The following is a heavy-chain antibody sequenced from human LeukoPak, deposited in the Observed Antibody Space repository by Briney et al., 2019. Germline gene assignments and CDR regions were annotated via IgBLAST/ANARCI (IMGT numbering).Heavy chain of an antibody. CDR3: ARGRGSCSGGTCYVDF. Sequence: GGSLRLSCAASGFTFSSYIVNWVRQAPGKGLEWLSYISNSGSTIYYAGSVKGRFSISRDNAKNSLWLQMSSLRAEDTAVYYCARGRGSCSGGTCYVDFWGQGTLVTVSS. J-gene: IGHJ4*02. CDR1: GFTFSSYI. V-gene: IGHV3-48*01. CDR2: ISNSGSTI. D-gene: IGHD2-15*01.